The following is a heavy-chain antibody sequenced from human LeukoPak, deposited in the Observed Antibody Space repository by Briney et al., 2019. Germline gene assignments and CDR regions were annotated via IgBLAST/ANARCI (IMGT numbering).Heavy chain of an antibody. Sequence: GGSLRLTCAGSGFTFSSYIMNWVRQSPGKGLEWVSSISSSSSSIYYADSVKGGCTISRTNANNSLYIQRNIVKSEDKAVYYCARDGTTGTAVDYWGQGSLVAVSS. D-gene: IGHD1-1*01. CDR3: ARDGTTGTAVDY. CDR1: GFTFSSYI. CDR2: ISSSSSSI. V-gene: IGHV3-21*01. J-gene: IGHJ4*02.